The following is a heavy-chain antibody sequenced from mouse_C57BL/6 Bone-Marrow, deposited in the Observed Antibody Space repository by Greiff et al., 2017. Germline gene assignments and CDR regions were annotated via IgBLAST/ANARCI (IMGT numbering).Heavy chain of an antibody. CDR1: GYAFSSSW. CDR2: IYPGDGDA. Sequence: QVPLQQSGPELVKPGASVKISCKASGYAFSSSWMNWVKQRPGKCLEWIGRIYPGDGDANYNGKFKGKATRTADTSSSTAYMQLSSLTSEDSAVYFCAEGCGDYFDYWGQGTTLTVSS. J-gene: IGHJ2*01. CDR3: AEGCGDYFDY. V-gene: IGHV1-82*01.